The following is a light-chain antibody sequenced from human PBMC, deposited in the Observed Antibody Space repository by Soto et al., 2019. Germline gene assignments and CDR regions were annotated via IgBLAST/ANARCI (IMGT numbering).Light chain of an antibody. V-gene: IGLV3-21*04. Sequence: SYELTQPPSVSVAPGKTARITCGGNNIGSKSVHWYQQKPGQAPVLVIYYDSDRPSGIPERFSGSNSGNTVTLTISRVEAGDEADYYCQVWDSSSAQGVFGGGTKVTVL. CDR3: QVWDSSSAQGV. CDR1: NIGSKS. J-gene: IGLJ2*01. CDR2: YDS.